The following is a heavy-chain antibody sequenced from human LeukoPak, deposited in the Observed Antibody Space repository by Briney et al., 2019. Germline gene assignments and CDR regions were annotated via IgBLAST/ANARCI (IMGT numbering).Heavy chain of an antibody. CDR3: ARRGYCSSTSCYGGRGDDY. CDR2: IYHSGST. J-gene: IGHJ4*02. V-gene: IGHV4-38-2*02. CDR1: GYSISSGYY. D-gene: IGHD2-2*01. Sequence: SETLSLTCTVSGYSISSGYYWGWIRQPPGKGLEWIGSIYHSGSTYYNPSLKSRVTISVDTSKNQFSLKLSSVTAADTAVYYCARRGYCSSTSCYGGRGDDYWGQGTLVTVSS.